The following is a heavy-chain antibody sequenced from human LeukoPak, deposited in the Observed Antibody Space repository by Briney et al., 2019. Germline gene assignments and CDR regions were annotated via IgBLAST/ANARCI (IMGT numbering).Heavy chain of an antibody. J-gene: IGHJ1*01. CDR1: GFSFSTYW. V-gene: IGHV3-74*01. CDR3: ARAPTESGGYYPDYRR. CDR2: IKSDGGT. D-gene: IGHD3-22*01. Sequence: HPGGSLRLSCAPSGFSFSTYWIHWVRPAPGKGLGWVSRIKSDGGTNYADSVKGRFTISRDNAKKTVSLQMNSLRPEDTGVYYCARAPTESGGYYPDYRRWGKGIMVSASS.